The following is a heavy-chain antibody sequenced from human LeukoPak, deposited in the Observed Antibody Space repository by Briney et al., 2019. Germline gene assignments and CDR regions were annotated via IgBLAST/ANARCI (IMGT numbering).Heavy chain of an antibody. J-gene: IGHJ4*02. CDR2: IYPCDSDT. CDR1: GYNFTTYW. Sequence: GESLKIPCYGSGYNFTTYWVAWVRPMPGKGLEWRVIIYPCDSDTRYSPPFQGQVTISASKCLTPAYLPWSNLKAPGTAMDYLGRGVADSVGYYFDYWGQGTLVTVSS. D-gene: IGHD2-15*01. CDR3: GRGVADSVGYYFDY. V-gene: IGHV5-51*01.